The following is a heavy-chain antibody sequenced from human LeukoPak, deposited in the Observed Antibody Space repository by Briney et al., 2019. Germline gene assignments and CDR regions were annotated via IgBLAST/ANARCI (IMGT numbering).Heavy chain of an antibody. CDR2: IYYSGYT. CDR1: GGSISSYY. J-gene: IGHJ6*03. CDR3: ARGGPSSGWYYYYYYMDV. V-gene: IGHV4-59*08. D-gene: IGHD6-19*01. Sequence: SETLSLTCTVSGGSISSYYWSWIRQPPGKGLEWLGCIYYSGYTNYKSSLKSRVTISVDTSKNQFSLKLSSVTAADTAVYYCARGGPSSGWYYYYYYMDVWGKGTTVTISS.